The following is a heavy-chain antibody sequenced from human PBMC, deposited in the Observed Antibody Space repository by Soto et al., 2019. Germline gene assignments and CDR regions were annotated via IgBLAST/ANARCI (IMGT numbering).Heavy chain of an antibody. CDR1: GYSFTSYW. Sequence: GESLKISCKGSGYSFTSYWIGWVRQMPGKGLEWMGIIYPGDSDTRYSPSFQGQVTISADKSISTAYLQWSSLMASDTAMYYCARAGGSGSSVYYYYYYGMDVWGQGTTVTVSS. CDR3: ARAGGSGSSVYYYYYYGMDV. V-gene: IGHV5-51*01. D-gene: IGHD3-10*01. CDR2: IYPGDSDT. J-gene: IGHJ6*02.